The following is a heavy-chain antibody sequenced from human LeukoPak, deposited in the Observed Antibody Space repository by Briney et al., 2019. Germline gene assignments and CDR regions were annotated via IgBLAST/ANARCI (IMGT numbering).Heavy chain of an antibody. CDR3: ARLKSPSYGASNFDY. J-gene: IGHJ4*02. V-gene: IGHV4-38-2*02. D-gene: IGHD3-16*01. CDR1: AYSITYGHQ. CDR2: IYYGGST. Sequence: SETLSLTCTASAYSITYGHQWGWIRQSPGRGLEWIGHIYYGGSTSYNPSLKSRVTLSVDTSKNQFSLNLTSVTAADTAVYYCARLKSPSYGASNFDYWGQGTLVTVSS.